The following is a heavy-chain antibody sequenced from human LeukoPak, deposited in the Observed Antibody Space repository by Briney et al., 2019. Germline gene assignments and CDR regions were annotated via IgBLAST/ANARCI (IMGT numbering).Heavy chain of an antibody. V-gene: IGHV1-2*02. CDR1: GYSFFDYY. J-gene: IGHJ4*02. CDR3: ARDRTTVTIFDY. D-gene: IGHD4-17*01. Sequence: ASVKVSCKASGYSFFDYYIHWIRQAPGQGLEWMGWIHPNSGGTNSAQRFQGRVTMTMDTSITTVYMEVSGLRSDDTAVYFCARDRTTVTIFDYWGQGTLVTVSS. CDR2: IHPNSGGT.